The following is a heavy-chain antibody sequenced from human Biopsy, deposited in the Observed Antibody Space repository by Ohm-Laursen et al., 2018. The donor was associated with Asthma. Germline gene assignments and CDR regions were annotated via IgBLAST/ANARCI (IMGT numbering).Heavy chain of an antibody. CDR3: ARQSGQEYGDSIPFDT. Sequence: SLRLSCTASGFSVSTKYMSWVRQGPGKGLEWVALVSSDGHNKYYEDSVKGRFTISRDNSRNRLYLQINSLTVEDSAVYFCARQSGQEYGDSIPFDTWGQGTKVAVSS. J-gene: IGHJ3*02. CDR2: VSSDGHNK. D-gene: IGHD3-22*01. V-gene: IGHV3-30*03. CDR1: GFSVSTKY.